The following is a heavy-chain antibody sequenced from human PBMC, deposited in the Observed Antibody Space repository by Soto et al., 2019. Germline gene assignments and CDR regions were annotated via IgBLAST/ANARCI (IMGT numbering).Heavy chain of an antibody. Sequence: GSGPTLVNPTQPLTLTCTFSGFSLSTSGVGVGWIRQPPGKALEWLALIYWDDDKRYSPSLKSRLTITKDTSKNQVVLTMTNMDPVDTSTYYCAHSFYGDYASRAFDIWGQGTMVTVSS. D-gene: IGHD4-17*01. CDR1: GFSLSTSGVG. J-gene: IGHJ3*02. CDR2: IYWDDDK. CDR3: AHSFYGDYASRAFDI. V-gene: IGHV2-5*02.